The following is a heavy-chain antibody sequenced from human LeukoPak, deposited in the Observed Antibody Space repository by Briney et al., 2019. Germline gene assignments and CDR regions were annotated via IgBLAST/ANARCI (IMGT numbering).Heavy chain of an antibody. J-gene: IGHJ6*02. CDR2: ISYDGSNK. CDR1: GFTFSSYG. V-gene: IGHV3-30*18. Sequence: GGSLRLSCAASGFTFSSYGMHWVRQAPGKGLEWVAVISYDGSNKYYADSVKGRFTIHRDNSKNTLYLQMNSLRGEDTAVYYCAKDIGYCSGGSCYTHYYYYYGMDVWGQGTTVTVSS. D-gene: IGHD2-15*01. CDR3: AKDIGYCSGGSCYTHYYYYYGMDV.